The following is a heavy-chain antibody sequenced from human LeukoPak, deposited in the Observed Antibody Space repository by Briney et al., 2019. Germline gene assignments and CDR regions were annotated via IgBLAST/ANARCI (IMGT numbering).Heavy chain of an antibody. V-gene: IGHV3-30*04. J-gene: IGHJ1*01. CDR1: GFTFSSYT. CDR3: ARDSGWYRGYFQH. D-gene: IGHD6-19*01. Sequence: GGSLRLSCAASGFTFSSYTIHWVRQAPGKGLEWVAVISYDGSNKYFADSVKGRFTISRDNPKNTLYLQMNSLRAEDTAVYYCARDSGWYRGYFQHWGQGTLVTVSS. CDR2: ISYDGSNK.